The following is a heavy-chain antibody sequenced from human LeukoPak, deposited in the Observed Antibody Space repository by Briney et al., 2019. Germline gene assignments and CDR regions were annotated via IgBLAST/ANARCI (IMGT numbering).Heavy chain of an antibody. Sequence: SETLSLTCTVSGGSISSYYWSWLRQPPGKGLEWIGYIYYSGSTNYNPSLKSRVTISVDTSKNQFSLKLSSVTAADTAVYYCAREVGYCSSTSCFFGMDVWGQGTTVTVSS. D-gene: IGHD2-2*01. V-gene: IGHV4-59*12. J-gene: IGHJ6*02. CDR3: AREVGYCSSTSCFFGMDV. CDR1: GGSISSYY. CDR2: IYYSGST.